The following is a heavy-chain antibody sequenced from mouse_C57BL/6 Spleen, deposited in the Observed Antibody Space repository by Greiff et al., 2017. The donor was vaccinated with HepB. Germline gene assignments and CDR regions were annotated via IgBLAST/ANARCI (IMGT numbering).Heavy chain of an antibody. V-gene: IGHV1-54*01. CDR3: ARSGTTVDAMDY. D-gene: IGHD1-1*01. J-gene: IGHJ4*01. Sequence: VQLQQSGAELVRPGTSVKVSCKASGYAFTNYLIEWVKQRPGQGLEWIGVINPGSGGTNDNEKFKGKATLTADKSSTTAYMQLSSLTSEDSAVYFGARSGTTVDAMDYWGQGTSVTVSS. CDR1: GYAFTNYL. CDR2: INPGSGGT.